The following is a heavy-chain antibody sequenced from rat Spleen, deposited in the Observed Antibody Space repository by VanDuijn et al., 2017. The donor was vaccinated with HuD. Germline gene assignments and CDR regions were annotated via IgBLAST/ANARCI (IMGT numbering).Heavy chain of an antibody. CDR1: GFTFSDYN. Sequence: EVQLVESGGGLVQPGRSLKLSCPASGFTFSDYNMAWVRQAPKKGLEWVASISYDGTATYYRDSVKGRFTLSRDNANSTLYLQMGSLRSEDTATYYCARNNYGGYSELGWFAYWGQGTLVTVSS. CDR2: ISYDGTAT. CDR3: ARNNYGGYSELGWFAY. V-gene: IGHV5-7*01. D-gene: IGHD1-11*01. J-gene: IGHJ3*01.